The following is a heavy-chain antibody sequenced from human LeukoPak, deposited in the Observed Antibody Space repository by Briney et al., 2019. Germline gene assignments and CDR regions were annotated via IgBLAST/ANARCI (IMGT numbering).Heavy chain of an antibody. CDR3: AKSYDSSGYYRY. Sequence: GGSLRLSCAASGFTFNNYAMTWVRQAPGKGLEWVSAISGSGGSTYYADSVKGRFTISRDNSKNTLYLQMSSLRAEDTAVYYCAKSYDSSGYYRYWGQGTLVTVSS. CDR2: ISGSGGST. CDR1: GFTFNNYA. J-gene: IGHJ4*02. D-gene: IGHD3-22*01. V-gene: IGHV3-23*01.